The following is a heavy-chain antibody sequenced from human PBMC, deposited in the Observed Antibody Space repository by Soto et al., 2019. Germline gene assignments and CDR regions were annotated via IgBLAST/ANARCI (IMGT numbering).Heavy chain of an antibody. CDR1: GGSVSSGSYY. CDR2: IYYSGST. V-gene: IGHV4-61*01. J-gene: IGHJ4*02. D-gene: IGHD4-17*01. Sequence: SETLSLTCTVSGGSVSSGSYYWSWIRQPPGKGLEWIGYIYYSGSTNYNPSLKSRVTISVDTSKNQFSLKLSSVTAADTAVYYCARVDPHGDYLDYWGQGTLVTVSS. CDR3: ARVDPHGDYLDY.